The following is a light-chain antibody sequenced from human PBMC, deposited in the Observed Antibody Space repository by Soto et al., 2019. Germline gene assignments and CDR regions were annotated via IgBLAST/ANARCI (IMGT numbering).Light chain of an antibody. Sequence: IQLTQSPSSLSASVGDRVTITCRASQDINSYLAWYQQKPGKAPNLLIYAGTSLQSGVPSRFSGSGSGTEFTLTISSLQHEDFETYYCQQLHVYPSTLGGGTKVDIK. CDR3: QQLHVYPST. CDR1: QDINSY. J-gene: IGKJ4*01. V-gene: IGKV1-9*01. CDR2: AGT.